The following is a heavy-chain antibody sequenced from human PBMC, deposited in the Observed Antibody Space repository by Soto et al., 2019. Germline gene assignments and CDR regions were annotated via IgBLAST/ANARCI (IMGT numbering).Heavy chain of an antibody. V-gene: IGHV4-31*03. D-gene: IGHD5-12*01. Sequence: QVQLQESGPGLVKPSQTLSLTCTVSGGSVRSDRYYWSWIRQRPGKGLEWIGYIYFSGDAYYNPSLQSRVAISVDTSKNQFSLKLNSVTAADTAVYYCASGVIVPTTLVHWGQGALVTVSP. CDR2: IYFSGDA. CDR1: GGSVRSDRYY. CDR3: ASGVIVPTTLVH. J-gene: IGHJ4*01.